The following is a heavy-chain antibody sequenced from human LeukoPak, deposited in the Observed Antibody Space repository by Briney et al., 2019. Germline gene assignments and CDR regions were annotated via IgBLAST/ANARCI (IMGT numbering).Heavy chain of an antibody. CDR2: INHSGST. V-gene: IGHV4-34*01. D-gene: IGHD1-26*01. Sequence: SETLSLTCAVYGGSFSGYYWSWIRQPPGKGLEWIGEINHSGSTNYNPSLKSRVTISVDTSKNQFSLKLSSVTAADTAVYYCARRSGVRYSGSSVLAFDIWGQGTTVTVSS. CDR3: ARRSGVRYSGSSVLAFDI. J-gene: IGHJ3*02. CDR1: GGSFSGYY.